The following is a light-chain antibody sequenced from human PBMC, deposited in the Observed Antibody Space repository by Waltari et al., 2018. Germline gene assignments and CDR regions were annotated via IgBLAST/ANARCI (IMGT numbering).Light chain of an antibody. Sequence: SSELTQDPAVSVALGQTVRITCQGDSVRNSYASWYQQKPGQAPVLILYAYNNRPSGIPARFSGSSSGATASLTSSGGRGEGEADYYCYCRDSGGDRGLYGGGTKLTVL. CDR2: AYN. CDR3: YCRDSGGDRGL. V-gene: IGLV3-19*01. J-gene: IGLJ3*02. CDR1: SVRNSY.